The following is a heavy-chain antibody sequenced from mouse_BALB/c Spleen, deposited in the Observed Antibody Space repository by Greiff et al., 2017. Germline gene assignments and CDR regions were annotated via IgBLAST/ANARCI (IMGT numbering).Heavy chain of an antibody. CDR3: AREAGDYFDV. CDR1: GYTFTDYA. CDR2: ISTYYGDA. D-gene: IGHD6-1*01. V-gene: IGHV1S137*01. Sequence: QVQLQQSGAELVRPGVSVKISCKGSGYTFTDYAMHWVKQSHAKSLEWIGVISTYYGDASYNQKFKGKATMTVDKSSSTAYMELARLTSEDSAIYYCAREAGDYFDVWGAGTTVTVSS. J-gene: IGHJ1*01.